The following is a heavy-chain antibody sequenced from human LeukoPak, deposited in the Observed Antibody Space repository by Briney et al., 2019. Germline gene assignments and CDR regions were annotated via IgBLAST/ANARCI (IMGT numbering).Heavy chain of an antibody. V-gene: IGHV3-66*01. D-gene: IGHD3-22*01. J-gene: IGHJ4*02. Sequence: PGGSLRLSCAASGFTFSSYAMSSVRQAPGKGLEWVSIIYSGGSTSYADSVKGRFTISRDNPKNTLYLQMNSLRTEDTAVYYCARGGSYFDISGYYFYWGQGTLVTVSS. CDR3: ARGGSYFDISGYYFY. CDR2: IYSGGST. CDR1: GFTFSSYA.